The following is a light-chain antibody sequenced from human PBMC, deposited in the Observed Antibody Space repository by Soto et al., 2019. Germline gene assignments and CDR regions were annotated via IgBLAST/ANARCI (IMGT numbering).Light chain of an antibody. V-gene: IGLV2-14*01. J-gene: IGLJ1*01. CDR3: SSYTSITTLDV. CDR2: EVT. Sequence: QSVLTQPASVSGYPGQSITISCTGTSSDVGGSKYVSWYQQHPGEAPKLIIYEVTNRPSGVSNRFSGSKSGNTASLTISGLQAEDEADYYCSSYTSITTLDVFGTGTKVTVL. CDR1: SSDVGGSKY.